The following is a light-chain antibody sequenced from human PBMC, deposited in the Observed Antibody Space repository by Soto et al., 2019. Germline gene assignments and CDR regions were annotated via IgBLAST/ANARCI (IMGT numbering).Light chain of an antibody. CDR2: GAS. J-gene: IGKJ1*01. CDR3: PQYGSSPPWT. Sequence: EIVLTQSPGTLSLSPGERATLSCRASQSVSSSFVAWYQQKPGQAPRLLIYGASSRATGIPDRFSGSGSGTDFTLTISRLEPEDFAVYYCPQYGSSPPWTFGQGTKVEI. CDR1: QSVSSSF. V-gene: IGKV3-20*01.